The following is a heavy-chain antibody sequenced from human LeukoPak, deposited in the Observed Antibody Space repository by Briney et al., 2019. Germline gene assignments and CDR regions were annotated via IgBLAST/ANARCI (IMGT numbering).Heavy chain of an antibody. CDR3: ARVDPDSSSTLEVFDY. Sequence: ASETLSLTCTVSGGSIGSYYWSWIRQPPGKGLEWIGYIYYSGSANYNPSLKSRVTISVDTSKNQFSLKLSSVTAADTAVYYCARVDPDSSSTLEVFDYWGQGTLVTVSS. CDR1: GGSIGSYY. D-gene: IGHD6-6*01. CDR2: IYYSGSA. V-gene: IGHV4-59*01. J-gene: IGHJ4*02.